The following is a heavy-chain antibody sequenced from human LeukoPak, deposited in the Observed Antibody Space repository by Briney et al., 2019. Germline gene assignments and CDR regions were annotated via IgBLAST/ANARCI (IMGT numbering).Heavy chain of an antibody. CDR2: ISSSSNTI. CDR3: ARAPSKYDFWSGYHYYYMDV. D-gene: IGHD3-3*01. J-gene: IGHJ6*03. V-gene: IGHV3-48*04. Sequence: GGSLRLSCAASGFTLKTYSMNWVRQAPRKGLEWVSYISSSSNTIHYADSVKGRFTISRDNVKNSLYLQMNSLRAEDTAIYYCARAPSKYDFWSGYHYYYMDVWGKGTTVTVSS. CDR1: GFTLKTYS.